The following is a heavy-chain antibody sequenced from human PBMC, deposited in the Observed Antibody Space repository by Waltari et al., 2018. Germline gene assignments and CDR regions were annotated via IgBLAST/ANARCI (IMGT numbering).Heavy chain of an antibody. D-gene: IGHD5-18*01. CDR1: GGSFSGYY. J-gene: IGHJ5*02. V-gene: IGHV4-34*01. Sequence: QVQLQQWGAGLLKPSETLSLTCAVYGGSFSGYYWSWLRQPPGKGLEWIGEINNSGSTNYNPSLKSRVTISVDTSKNQFSLKLSSVTAADTAVYYCARAPRRIQLWLSYNWFDPWGQGTLVTVSS. CDR2: INNSGST. CDR3: ARAPRRIQLWLSYNWFDP.